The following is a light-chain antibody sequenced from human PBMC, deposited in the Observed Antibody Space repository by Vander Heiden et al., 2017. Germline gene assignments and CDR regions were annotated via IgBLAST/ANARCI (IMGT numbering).Light chain of an antibody. CDR2: AAS. V-gene: IGKV1-39*01. CDR1: QSISSY. CDR3: QHFRT. J-gene: IGKJ1*01. Sequence: DIHLTLSPTSLPASVGDRVTVSCRESQSISSYLNWYQQKPGRAPKLLIYAASSLQSGVPSRFSGSGSGTDFTLTISSLQPEDFATYYSQHFRTFGQGTKVEIK.